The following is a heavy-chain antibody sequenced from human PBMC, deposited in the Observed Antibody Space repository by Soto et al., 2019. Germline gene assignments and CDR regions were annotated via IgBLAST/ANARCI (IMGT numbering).Heavy chain of an antibody. CDR2: INPSGVST. Sequence: ASVKVSCKASGYTFTSYYMHWVRQAPGQGLEWMGIINPSGVSTSYAQKFQGRVTMTRNTSISTAYMELSSLRSEDTAVYYCARGPSIAAFWGQGTLVTVSS. CDR3: ARGPSIAAF. CDR1: GYTFTSYY. V-gene: IGHV1-46*01. J-gene: IGHJ4*02. D-gene: IGHD6-6*01.